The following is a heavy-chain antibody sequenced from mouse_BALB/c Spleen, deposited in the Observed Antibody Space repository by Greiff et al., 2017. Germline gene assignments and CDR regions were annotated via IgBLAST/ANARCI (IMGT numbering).Heavy chain of an antibody. CDR1: GDSITSGY. Sequence: EVKVVESGPSLVKPSQTLSLTCSVTGDSITSGYWNWIRKFPGNKLEYMGYISYSGSTYYNPSLKSRISITRDTSKNQYYLQLNSVTTDDTATYYCAREGMGSGDYWGQGTTLTVSS. D-gene: IGHD3-3*01. CDR2: ISYSGST. CDR3: AREGMGSGDY. V-gene: IGHV3-8*02. J-gene: IGHJ2*01.